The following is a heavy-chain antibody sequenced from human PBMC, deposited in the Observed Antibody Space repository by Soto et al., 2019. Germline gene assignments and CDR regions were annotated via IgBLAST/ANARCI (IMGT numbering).Heavy chain of an antibody. J-gene: IGHJ4*02. CDR1: GFTFSTYW. Sequence: GGSLRLSCAASGFTFSTYWMDWVRQTPGKGLEWVANINQDGSEKNYVDSVKGRFTISRDNAGNSLYLQMSRLTAEDSALYYCSRSLNSWGQGTLVTVSS. CDR3: SRSLNS. V-gene: IGHV3-7*01. CDR2: INQDGSEK.